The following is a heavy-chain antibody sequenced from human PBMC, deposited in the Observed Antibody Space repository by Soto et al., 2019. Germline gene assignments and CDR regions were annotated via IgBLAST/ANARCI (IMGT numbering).Heavy chain of an antibody. CDR2: INHSGGS. Sequence: PSDTLSNSGTVGAGSLMHYDLHWILQSLGNGLEWSGKINHSGGSDSNPSLSGRVYISVDMSKNQFSLRLTSVTAADTAVYYCARGGSSDWQVAFDIWGQGTMVT. J-gene: IGHJ3*02. D-gene: IGHD6-19*01. CDR1: AGSLMHYD. CDR3: ARGGSSDWQVAFDI. V-gene: IGHV4-34*01.